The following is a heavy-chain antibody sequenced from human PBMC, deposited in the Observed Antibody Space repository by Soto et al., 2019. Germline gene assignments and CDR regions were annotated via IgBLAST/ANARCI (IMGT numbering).Heavy chain of an antibody. Sequence: GGSLRLSCAASGFTFSSYSMNWVRQAPGKGLEWVSYISSSSSTIYYADSVKGRFTTSRDNAKNSLYLQMNSLRDEDTAVYYCAREGGSRYSNYGFDYWGQGTLVTVSS. CDR2: ISSSSSTI. D-gene: IGHD4-4*01. V-gene: IGHV3-48*02. J-gene: IGHJ4*02. CDR3: AREGGSRYSNYGFDY. CDR1: GFTFSSYS.